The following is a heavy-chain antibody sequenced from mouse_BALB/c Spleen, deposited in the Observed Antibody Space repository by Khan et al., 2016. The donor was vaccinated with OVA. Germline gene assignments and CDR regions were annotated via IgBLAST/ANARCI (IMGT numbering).Heavy chain of an antibody. CDR3: TKDGNYFYTMNY. CDR2: IDPANGNT. D-gene: IGHD2-1*01. V-gene: IGHV14-3*02. CDR1: ALTIKDTY. Sequence: VQLQESGAELVKSGASVKLSCTASALTIKDTYMHWVNQSPEHCLERIGRIDPANGNTKYDPKFQGKATILADTFSNTAYLQLSSQTSEDTTVYYCTKDGNYFYTMNYWGQGTTVTVSS. J-gene: IGHJ4*01.